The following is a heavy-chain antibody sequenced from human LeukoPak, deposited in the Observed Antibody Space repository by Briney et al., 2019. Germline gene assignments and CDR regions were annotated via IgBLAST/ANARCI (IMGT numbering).Heavy chain of an antibody. CDR2: VSHSGNS. CDR1: GGSISSSSYY. CDR3: ARCSTHYYYMDV. Sequence: SETLSLTCSVSGGSISSSSYYWGWIRQPPGKELEWIGSVSHSGNSYYNPSLKSRATISIDTSKSQFSLKLSSVTAADTAVYYCARCSTHYYYMDVWGKGTTVTVSS. D-gene: IGHD2-2*01. J-gene: IGHJ6*03. V-gene: IGHV4-39*01.